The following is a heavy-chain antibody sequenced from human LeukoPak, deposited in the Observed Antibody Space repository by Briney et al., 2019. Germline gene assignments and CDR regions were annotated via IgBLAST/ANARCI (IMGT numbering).Heavy chain of an antibody. CDR3: AKVAVGGKYSDYFDY. Sequence: GGSLRLSCAASGFTFSSYGMHWVRQAPGKGLEWVAVISYDGSNKYYADSVKGRFTISRDSSKNTLYLQMNSLRAEDTAVYYCAKVAVGGKYSDYFDYWGQGTLVTVSS. D-gene: IGHD6-19*01. V-gene: IGHV3-30*18. CDR1: GFTFSSYG. CDR2: ISYDGSNK. J-gene: IGHJ4*02.